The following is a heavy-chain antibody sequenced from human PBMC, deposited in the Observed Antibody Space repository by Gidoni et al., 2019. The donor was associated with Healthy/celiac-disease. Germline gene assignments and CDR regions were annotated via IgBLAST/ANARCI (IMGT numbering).Heavy chain of an antibody. J-gene: IGHJ4*02. CDR1: GFTFSSYG. CDR2: ISYDGSNK. V-gene: IGHV3-30*18. Sequence: QVQLVESGGGVVPPGRSLRLSCAASGFTFSSYGMHWVRQAPGKGLEWVAVISYDGSNKYYADSVKGRFTISRDNSKNTLYLQMNSLRAEDTAVYYCAKDLAYYDSSGQGGLDYWGQGTLVTVSS. CDR3: AKDLAYYDSSGQGGLDY. D-gene: IGHD3-22*01.